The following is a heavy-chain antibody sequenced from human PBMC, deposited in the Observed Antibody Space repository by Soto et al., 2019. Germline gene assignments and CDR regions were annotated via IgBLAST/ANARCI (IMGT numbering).Heavy chain of an antibody. J-gene: IGHJ4*02. Sequence: QVQLVESGGGVVQPGRSLRLSCAASGFTFSTHAMHWVRQAPGKGLECVAIVSFDGSNKYYADSVKGRFTISRDNSKNTPYLQMSGPTPEDTAVYYCARDQTGITTTGGGRIDHWGQGTLVTVSS. CDR1: GFTFSTHA. CDR2: VSFDGSNK. D-gene: IGHD1-20*01. V-gene: IGHV3-30-3*01. CDR3: ARDQTGITTTGGGRIDH.